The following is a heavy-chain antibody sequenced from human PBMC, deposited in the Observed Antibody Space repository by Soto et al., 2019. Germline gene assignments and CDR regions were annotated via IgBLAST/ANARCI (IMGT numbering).Heavy chain of an antibody. CDR2: ISSSSSYI. Sequence: GGSLRLSCAASGFTFRSYSMNWVRQAPGKGLEWVSSISSSSSYIYYADSVRGRFTISRDNAKNSLYLQMNSLRAEDTAVYYCARDLSYYDILTGYYPTDYWGQGTLVTVSS. V-gene: IGHV3-21*01. D-gene: IGHD3-9*01. CDR3: ARDLSYYDILTGYYPTDY. J-gene: IGHJ4*02. CDR1: GFTFRSYS.